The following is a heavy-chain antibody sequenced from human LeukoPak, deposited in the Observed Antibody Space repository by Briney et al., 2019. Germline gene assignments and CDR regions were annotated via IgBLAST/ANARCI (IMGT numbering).Heavy chain of an antibody. D-gene: IGHD2-2*01. CDR2: IYYSGST. J-gene: IGHJ6*02. CDR3: ARLKCISTTCPSRYVMDV. CDR1: GGSISSYY. Sequence: PSETLSFTCSVSGGSISSYYWSWIRQPPGKGLEYIGYIYYSGSTNYNPSLKSRVTISVDTSKDQFSLNLTSVTAADTAVYYCARLKCISTTCPSRYVMDVWGQGTTVTVSS. V-gene: IGHV4-59*01.